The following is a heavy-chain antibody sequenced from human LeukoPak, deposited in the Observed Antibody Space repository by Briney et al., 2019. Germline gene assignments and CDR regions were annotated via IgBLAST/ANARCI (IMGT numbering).Heavy chain of an antibody. CDR1: GYTFTGYY. J-gene: IGHJ4*02. CDR2: INPNSGGT. D-gene: IGHD3-10*01. Sequence: GASVKVSCKASGYTFTGYYMHWVRQAPGQGLEWMGCINPNSGGTNYAQKFQGRVTMTRDTSISTAYMELSRLRSDDTAVYYCARAPRVRGSGSYYGYWGQGTLVTVSS. V-gene: IGHV1-2*02. CDR3: ARAPRVRGSGSYYGY.